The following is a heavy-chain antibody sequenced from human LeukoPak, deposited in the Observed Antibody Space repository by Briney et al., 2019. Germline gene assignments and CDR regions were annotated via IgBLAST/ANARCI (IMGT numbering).Heavy chain of an antibody. J-gene: IGHJ4*02. D-gene: IGHD6-13*01. CDR1: GASVSSSGYY. CDR3: GRETIAATGTSVFFDY. V-gene: IGHV4-61*08. Sequence: SETLSLTCTVSGASVSSSGYYWSWIRQPPGKGLEWIGYIYHSGSTNYNPSLKSRVTISVDTSKNQFSLKLTSMTAADTAVYYCGRETIAATGTSVFFDYWGQGILVTVS. CDR2: IYHSGST.